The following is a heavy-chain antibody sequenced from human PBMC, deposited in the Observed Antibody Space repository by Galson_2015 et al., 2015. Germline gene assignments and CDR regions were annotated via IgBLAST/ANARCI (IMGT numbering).Heavy chain of an antibody. CDR3: AHTTTYYYDFGGFGY. V-gene: IGHV2-5*02. D-gene: IGHD3-3*01. CDR2: IYWDDDK. CDR1: GFSLSTSGVG. Sequence: PALVKPTQTLTLTCTFSGFSLSTSGVGVGWIRQPPGKALEWLALIYWDDDKRYSPSLKSRLTITKDTSKNQVVLTVTNMDPVDTATYYCAHTTTYYYDFGGFGYWGQGTLVTVSS. J-gene: IGHJ4*02.